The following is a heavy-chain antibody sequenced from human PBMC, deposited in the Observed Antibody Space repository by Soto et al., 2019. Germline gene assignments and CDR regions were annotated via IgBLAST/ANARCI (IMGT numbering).Heavy chain of an antibody. CDR2: INAGNGNT. D-gene: IGHD1-26*01. V-gene: IGHV1-3*01. Sequence: ASVKVSCKASGYTFTSYAMHWVRQAPGQRLEWMGWINAGNGNTKYSQKFQGRVTITRDTSASTAYMELSSLRSEDTAVYYCARDGQEREWEPRGYYYYGMDVWGQGTTVTVSS. CDR1: GYTFTSYA. J-gene: IGHJ6*02. CDR3: ARDGQEREWEPRGYYYYGMDV.